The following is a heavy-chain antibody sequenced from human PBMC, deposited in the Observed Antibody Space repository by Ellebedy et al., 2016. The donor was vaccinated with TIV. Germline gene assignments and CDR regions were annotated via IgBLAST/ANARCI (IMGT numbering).Heavy chain of an antibody. CDR3: VRQAFPAATLPLVYYDP. CDR1: GYNFGGFW. D-gene: IGHD1-26*01. V-gene: IGHV5-51*01. J-gene: IGHJ5*02. CDR2: IYPDNSNT. Sequence: GESLKISCQGSGYNFGGFWIGWVRPRPGKGLEWMGIIYPDNSNTRYGPSFRGQVSISVDKSSSTVYLQWSSLRASDRAMYYCVRQAFPAATLPLVYYDPWGQGTLVTVSS.